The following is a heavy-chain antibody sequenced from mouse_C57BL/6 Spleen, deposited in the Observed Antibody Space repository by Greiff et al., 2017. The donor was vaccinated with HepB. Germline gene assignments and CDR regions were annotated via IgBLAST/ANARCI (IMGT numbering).Heavy chain of an antibody. D-gene: IGHD1-1*01. Sequence: QVQLQQSGAELVKPGASVKLSCKASGYTFTSYWMQWVKQRPGQGLEWIGEIDPSDSYTNYNQKFKGKATLTVDTSSSTAYMQLSSLTSEDSAVYYCARSDYYGSRVLFAYWGQGTLVTVSA. J-gene: IGHJ3*01. CDR1: GYTFTSYW. V-gene: IGHV1-50*01. CDR3: ARSDYYGSRVLFAY. CDR2: IDPSDSYT.